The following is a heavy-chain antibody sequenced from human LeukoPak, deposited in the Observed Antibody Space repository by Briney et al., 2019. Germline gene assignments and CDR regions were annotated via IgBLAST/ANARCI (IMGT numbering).Heavy chain of an antibody. CDR3: ARDHEDCSSASCYD. D-gene: IGHD2-2*01. V-gene: IGHV1-2*06. CDR2: INPNSGGT. J-gene: IGHJ4*02. CDR1: GYTFIGYF. Sequence: ASVKVSCKASGYTFIGYFMNWVRQAPGQGLEWMGRINPNSGGTNYAQKFQGRVTMTRDTSFSTAYMELSRLRSDDTAVYYCARDHEDCSSASCYDWGQGTLVTVSS.